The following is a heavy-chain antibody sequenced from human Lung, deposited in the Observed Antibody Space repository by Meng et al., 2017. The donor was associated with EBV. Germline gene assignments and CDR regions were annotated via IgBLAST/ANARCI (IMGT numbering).Heavy chain of an antibody. CDR2: INTNTWNP. Sequence: HVQLVPSWSLFKNPGSSVKVSVKASGYSFTSHAINWGRQAPGQGLLWLGWINTNTWNPTDAQVFTGRFVFTLDTSVSTAYLQISSLKAEDTAVDYCARGVVGATSCDYWGQGTLVTVSS. D-gene: IGHD1-26*01. CDR1: GYSFTSHA. V-gene: IGHV7-4-1*02. CDR3: ARGVVGATSCDY. J-gene: IGHJ4*02.